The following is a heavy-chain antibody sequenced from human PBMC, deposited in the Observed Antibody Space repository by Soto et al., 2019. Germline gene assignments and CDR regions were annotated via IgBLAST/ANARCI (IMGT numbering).Heavy chain of an antibody. Sequence: QVQLVESGGGLVKPGGSLRLSCAASGFTFSDYYMSWIRQAPGKGLEWVSYISSSGSTIYYADSVKGRFTISRDNAKNSLYLHMNSLRAEDTAVYYCERDSDGGYSYYYYYYGMYVCGQGTTVTVSS. J-gene: IGHJ6*02. CDR1: GFTFSDYY. CDR3: ERDSDGGYSYYYYYYGMYV. V-gene: IGHV3-11*01. D-gene: IGHD5-18*01. CDR2: ISSSGSTI.